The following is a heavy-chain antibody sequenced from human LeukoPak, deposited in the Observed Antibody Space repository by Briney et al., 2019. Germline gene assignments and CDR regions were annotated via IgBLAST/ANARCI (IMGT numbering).Heavy chain of an antibody. D-gene: IGHD3-10*01. J-gene: IGHJ4*02. CDR3: ASAYYGSGSYPFDY. Sequence: PSETLSLTCTVSGGSISSSNHYWGWLRQPPGKGLEWLGSIYYSGTIYYNPSLEGRVTISVATSDNHLSLKLNSVTAIDTAVYYCASAYYGSGSYPFDYWGQGTLVTVSS. V-gene: IGHV4-39*02. CDR2: IYYSGTI. CDR1: GGSISSSNHY.